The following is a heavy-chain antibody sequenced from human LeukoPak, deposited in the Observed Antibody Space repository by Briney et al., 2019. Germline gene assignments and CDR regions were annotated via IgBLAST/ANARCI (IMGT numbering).Heavy chain of an antibody. CDR2: INHSGST. V-gene: IGHV4-34*01. Sequence: SETLSPTCALYGGPSRGYYWSWIRQPPGKGLEWIGEINHSGSTNSNPSLRSRVSTSVYTSKNQFSLKRSAVTAADTAVYYGARMNGFWSGYYVSCFVPWAREPWSRSPQ. J-gene: IGHJ5*02. CDR1: GGPSRGYY. CDR3: ARMNGFWSGYYVSCFVP. D-gene: IGHD3-3*01.